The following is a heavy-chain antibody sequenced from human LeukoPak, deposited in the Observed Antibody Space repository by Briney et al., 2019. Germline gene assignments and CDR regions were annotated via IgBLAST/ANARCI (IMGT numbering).Heavy chain of an antibody. D-gene: IGHD3-22*01. CDR3: ARDRYDSSGYYLAFDY. CDR2: IYSGGST. J-gene: IGHJ4*02. V-gene: IGHV3-66*02. Sequence: PGGSLRPSCAASGFTVSSNYMSWVRQAPGKGLEWVSVIYSGGSTYYADSVKGRFTISRDNSKNTLYLQMNSLRAEDTAVYYCARDRYDSSGYYLAFDYWGQGTLVTVSS. CDR1: GFTVSSNY.